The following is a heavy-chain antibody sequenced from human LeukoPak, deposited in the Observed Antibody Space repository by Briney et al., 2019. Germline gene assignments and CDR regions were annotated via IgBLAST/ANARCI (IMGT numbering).Heavy chain of an antibody. Sequence: GASVQGSCKASGYTFTRHRISWVRQAPGQGLEWMGWISAYNGKTKYVQKRQGRVTTTTDTSTRTAYMELRSLRCDDTAVYYCERDHGSYSAFDYRGQGTLGPVSS. CDR3: ERDHGSYSAFDY. V-gene: IGHV1-18*01. D-gene: IGHD1-26*01. CDR1: GYTFTRHR. CDR2: ISAYNGKT. J-gene: IGHJ4*02.